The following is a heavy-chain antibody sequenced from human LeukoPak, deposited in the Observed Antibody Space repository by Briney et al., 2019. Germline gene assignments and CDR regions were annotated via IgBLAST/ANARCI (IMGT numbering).Heavy chain of an antibody. CDR2: MNPNSGNT. V-gene: IGHV1-8*02. CDR3: ARGAYDYVWGSYRHTVFDY. J-gene: IGHJ4*02. D-gene: IGHD3-16*02. CDR1: GYTFTSYG. Sequence: VASVKVSCKASGYTFTSYGISWVRQATGQGLEWMGWMNPNSGNTGYAQKFQGRVTMTRNTSISTAYMELSSLRSEDTAVYYCARGAYDYVWGSYRHTVFDYWGQGTLVTVSS.